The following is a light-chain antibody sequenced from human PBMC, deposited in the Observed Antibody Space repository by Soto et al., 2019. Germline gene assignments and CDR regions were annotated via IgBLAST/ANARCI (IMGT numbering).Light chain of an antibody. CDR2: DAS. CDR1: QSVSSY. J-gene: IGKJ5*01. V-gene: IGKV3-11*01. CDR3: QQRSNWPPIT. Sequence: EIVLTQSPATLSLSPGERATLSCRASQSVSSYLAWYQQKPGQAPRLLIYDASNRATGIPVRFSDSGSGTDFTLTISSLEPEDFAVYYCQQRSNWPPITFGQGTRLEIK.